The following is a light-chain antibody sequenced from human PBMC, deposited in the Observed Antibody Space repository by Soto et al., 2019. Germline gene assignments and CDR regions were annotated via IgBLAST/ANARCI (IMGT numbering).Light chain of an antibody. Sequence: SVAPGDKVTLTCRASQDIGIYLAWYQQKPGKAPNLLIYAASSLQRGVPSRFSGSGSGTDFTLTISCLQSEDFATYYCQQYYSYPITFGQGTRLEI. CDR1: QDIGIY. J-gene: IGKJ5*01. V-gene: IGKV1-8*01. CDR3: QQYYSYPIT. CDR2: AAS.